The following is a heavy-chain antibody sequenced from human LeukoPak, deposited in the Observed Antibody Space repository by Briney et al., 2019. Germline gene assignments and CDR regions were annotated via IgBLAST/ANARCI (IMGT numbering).Heavy chain of an antibody. CDR2: INPNSGGT. D-gene: IGHD3-22*01. CDR3: ARDRGDYYDSSGYYGFY. V-gene: IGHV1-2*02. Sequence: GASVKVSCKASVYTFTGYYMHWVRQAPGQGPEWMGWINPNSGGTNYAQKFQGRVTMTRDTSISTAYMELSRLRSDDTAVYYCARDRGDYYDSSGYYGFYWGQGTLVTVSS. CDR1: VYTFTGYY. J-gene: IGHJ4*02.